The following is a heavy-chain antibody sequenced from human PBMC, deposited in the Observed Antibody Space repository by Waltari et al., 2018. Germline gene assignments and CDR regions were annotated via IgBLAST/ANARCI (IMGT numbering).Heavy chain of an antibody. D-gene: IGHD3-16*01. Sequence: QVQLVQSGAEVKKPGASVKVSCKVSGYTLTDISIHWVRQAPGKGLEWMGCFDSEDGETNFEQKFQGRFTLTEDTSTETAYLELSSLRSEDPAVYYCATEDLENVGGRTYAAFHIWGQGTMVTVSS. CDR1: GYTLTDIS. CDR2: FDSEDGET. CDR3: ATEDLENVGGRTYAAFHI. J-gene: IGHJ3*02. V-gene: IGHV1-24*01.